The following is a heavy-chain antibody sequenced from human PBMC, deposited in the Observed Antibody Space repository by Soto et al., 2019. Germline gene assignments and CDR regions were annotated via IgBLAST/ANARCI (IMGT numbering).Heavy chain of an antibody. J-gene: IGHJ6*02. CDR3: ATRDSYYGMDF. CDR2: INQSGST. V-gene: IGHV4-34*01. Sequence: SETLSLTCGVYGGAFSGYHWSWIRQAPGKGLEWIGEINQSGSTNYSPSLKSRVPMSVDTSKKQFSLKLNSVTAADTALYYCATRDSYYGMDFWGQGTTVTVSS. CDR1: GGAFSGYH.